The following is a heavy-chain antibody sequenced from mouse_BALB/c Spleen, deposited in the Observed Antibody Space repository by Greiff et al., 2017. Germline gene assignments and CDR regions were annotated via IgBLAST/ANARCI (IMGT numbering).Heavy chain of an antibody. CDR1: GYSITSGYY. V-gene: IGHV3-6*02. J-gene: IGHJ1*01. Sequence: EVKLMESGPGLVKPSQSLSLTCSVTGYSITSGYYWNWLRQFPGNKLEWMGYISYDGSNNYNPSLKNRISITRDTSKNQFFLKLNSVTTEDTATYYCARAEGYGYGYWYFDVWGAGTTVTVSS. D-gene: IGHD1-2*01. CDR3: ARAEGYGYGYWYFDV. CDR2: ISYDGSN.